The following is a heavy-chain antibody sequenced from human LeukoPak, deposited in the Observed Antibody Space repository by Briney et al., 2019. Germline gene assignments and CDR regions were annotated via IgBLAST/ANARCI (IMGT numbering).Heavy chain of an antibody. V-gene: IGHV3-30*04. J-gene: IGHJ4*02. CDR3: ARGTLWSGLGHLDY. CDR1: GFTFSSYA. D-gene: IGHD3-10*01. CDR2: ISYDGSNK. Sequence: GRSLRLSCAASGFTFSSYAMHWVRQAPGKGLEWVAVISYDGSNKYYADSVKGRFTISRDNSKNTLYLQMNSLRAEDTAVYYCARGTLWSGLGHLDYWGQGTLVTVSS.